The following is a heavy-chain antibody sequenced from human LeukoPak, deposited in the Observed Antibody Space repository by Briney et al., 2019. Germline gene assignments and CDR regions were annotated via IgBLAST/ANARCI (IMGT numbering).Heavy chain of an antibody. CDR2: ISANGHST. CDR3: AKSLEMSTIGWFES. J-gene: IGHJ5*01. V-gene: IGHV3-23*01. D-gene: IGHD5-24*01. Sequence: GGSLRLSCAASGFTFYNYAMNWVRHSPRKGMEWVSAISANGHSTYYADSVRGRFTISRDNSENTVSLQMNSLRAEDTAVYYCAKSLEMSTIGWFESWGQGTLVTVSS. CDR1: GFTFYNYA.